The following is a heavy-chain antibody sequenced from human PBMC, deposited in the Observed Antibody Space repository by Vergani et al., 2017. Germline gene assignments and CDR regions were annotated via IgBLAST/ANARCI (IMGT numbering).Heavy chain of an antibody. Sequence: EVQLVESGGGLVKPGGSLRLSCAASGFTFSNAWMSWVRQAPGKGLEWVGRIKSKTDGGTTDYAAPVKGRFTISSDDSKNTLYLQMNSLKTEDTAVYYFTAALTGIYTHDYRAGDDFEDWGQGTLVTVAS. D-gene: IGHD1-14*01. CDR1: GFTFSNAW. J-gene: IGHJ4*02. CDR3: TAALTGIYTHDYRAGDDFED. V-gene: IGHV3-15*01. CDR2: IKSKTDGGTT.